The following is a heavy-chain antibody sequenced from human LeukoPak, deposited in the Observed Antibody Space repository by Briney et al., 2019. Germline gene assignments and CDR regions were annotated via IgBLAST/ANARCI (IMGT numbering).Heavy chain of an antibody. CDR2: IYTSGST. V-gene: IGHV4-61*02. CDR3: ARLAAAVDY. Sequence: PSETLSLTCTVSGGSISSGSYYWSWIRQPAGKGLEWIGRIYTSGSTNYNPSLKSRVTISVDTSKNQFSLKLSSVTAADTAVYYCARLAAAVDYWGQGTLVTVSS. CDR1: GGSISSGSYY. D-gene: IGHD6-13*01. J-gene: IGHJ4*02.